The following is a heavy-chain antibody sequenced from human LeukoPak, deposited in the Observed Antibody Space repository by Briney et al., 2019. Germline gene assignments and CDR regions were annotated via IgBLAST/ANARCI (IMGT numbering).Heavy chain of an antibody. J-gene: IGHJ6*03. D-gene: IGHD3-10*01. CDR1: GYTLTELS. CDR3: ARGDYYGSGSYYTENYYMDV. V-gene: IGHV1-24*01. Sequence: ASVKVSCKVSGYTLTELSMHWVRQAPGKGLEWMGGFDPEDGETIYAQKFQGRVTMTEDTSTDTAYMELSSLRSEDTAVYYCARGDYYGSGSYYTENYYMDVWGKGTTVTVSS. CDR2: FDPEDGET.